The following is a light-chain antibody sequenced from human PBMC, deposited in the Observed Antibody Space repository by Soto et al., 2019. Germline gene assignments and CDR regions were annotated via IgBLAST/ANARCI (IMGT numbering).Light chain of an antibody. CDR3: QHSMNWPIT. CDR2: DAF. J-gene: IGKJ5*01. CDR1: QSVSSY. Sequence: TARQSVSSYLPWYQQKPVQAPRLLIYDAFNRASGTPDRFSGSWSETDFNLTISSLETEDFAVYYCQHSMNWPITFGQGTRLEIK. V-gene: IGKV3-11*01.